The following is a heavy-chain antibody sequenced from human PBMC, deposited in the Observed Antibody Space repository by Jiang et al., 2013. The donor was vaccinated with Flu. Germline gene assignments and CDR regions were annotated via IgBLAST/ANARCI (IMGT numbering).Heavy chain of an antibody. V-gene: IGHV5-51*01. CDR1: GYTSGYRFANYW. Sequence: GAEVKKPGESLKISCKGSGYTSGYRFANYWIGWVRQMPGKGLEWMGFIHPYDSDIRYSPSFEGQVTVSADTSISTAFLQWSSLKSSDTAIYYCARQRGEGYSNAFDMWGQGTMVTVSS. J-gene: IGHJ3*02. D-gene: IGHD3-10*01. CDR3: ARQRGEGYSNAFDM. CDR2: IHPYDSDI.